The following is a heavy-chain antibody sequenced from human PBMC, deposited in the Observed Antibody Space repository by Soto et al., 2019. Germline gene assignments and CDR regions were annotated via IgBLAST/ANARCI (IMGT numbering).Heavy chain of an antibody. Sequence: QVQLEQSGAEVKKHGSSVKVSCKASRGTFSTYAINWVRQAPGQGLEWMGGIIPTSGTTNYAHKFQGTVAITADESTSTAYMDLSILSSEDTAIYYCATEVTVGIVRPAPVFDYWGQGTLVTVSS. J-gene: IGHJ4*02. CDR3: ATEVTVGIVRPAPVFDY. D-gene: IGHD2-21*02. V-gene: IGHV1-69*01. CDR1: RGTFSTYA. CDR2: IIPTSGTT.